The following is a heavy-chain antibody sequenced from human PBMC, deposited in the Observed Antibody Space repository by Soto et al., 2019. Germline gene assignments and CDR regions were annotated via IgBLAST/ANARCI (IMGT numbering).Heavy chain of an antibody. D-gene: IGHD4-17*01. V-gene: IGHV3-11*01. Sequence: GGSLRLSCAASGFTFSDYYMSWIRQAPGKGLEWVSSITDSGSRTYYADSVKGRFTIFRDNSKDTLYLQMNSLRGEDAAVYYCARDPHNLYGDYSHAFDIWGQGKMATVS. CDR2: ITDSGSRT. CDR3: ARDPHNLYGDYSHAFDI. J-gene: IGHJ3*02. CDR1: GFTFSDYY.